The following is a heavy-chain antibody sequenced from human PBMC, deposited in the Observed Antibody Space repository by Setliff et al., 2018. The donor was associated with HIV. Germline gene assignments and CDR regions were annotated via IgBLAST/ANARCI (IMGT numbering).Heavy chain of an antibody. CDR1: GGSFSGYH. D-gene: IGHD5-12*01. V-gene: IGHV4-34*01. Sequence: SETLSLTCAVYGGSFSGYHWNWIRQFPGKGLEWIGEINHTGNTQYNPSLKSRVTMSEETSKNHFSLKLKSVTAAHTAIYYCARGEGGYVGPADFDYWGPGTLVTVSS. CDR3: ARGEGGYVGPADFDY. J-gene: IGHJ4*02. CDR2: INHTGNT.